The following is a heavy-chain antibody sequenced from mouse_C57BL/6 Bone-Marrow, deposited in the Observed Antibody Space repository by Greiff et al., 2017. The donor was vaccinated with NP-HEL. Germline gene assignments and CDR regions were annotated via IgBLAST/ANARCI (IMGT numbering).Heavy chain of an antibody. D-gene: IGHD2-14*01. V-gene: IGHV5-9-1*02. CDR2: ISSGGDYI. CDR1: GFTFSSYA. Sequence: EVHLVESGEGLVKPGGSLKLSCAASGFTFSSYAMSWVRQTPEKRLEWVAYISSGGDYIYYAATVKGRFTLSRDNARNTLYLQLSSLKSEDTAMYYSTRDRVYFDVWGTGTTVTVSS. CDR3: TRDRVYFDV. J-gene: IGHJ1*03.